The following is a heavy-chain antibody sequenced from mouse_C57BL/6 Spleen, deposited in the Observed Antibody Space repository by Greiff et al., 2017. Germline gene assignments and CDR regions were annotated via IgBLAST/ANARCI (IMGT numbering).Heavy chain of an antibody. CDR3: TRDTGNYVGFAY. CDR2: ISSGGDYI. Sequence: EVQLVESGEGLVKPGGSLKLSCAASGFTFSSYAMSWVRQTPEKRLEWVAYISSGGDYIYYADTVKGRFTISRDNARNTLYLQMSSLKSEDTAMYYCTRDTGNYVGFAYWGQGTLVTVSA. CDR1: GFTFSSYA. D-gene: IGHD2-1*01. J-gene: IGHJ3*01. V-gene: IGHV5-9-1*02.